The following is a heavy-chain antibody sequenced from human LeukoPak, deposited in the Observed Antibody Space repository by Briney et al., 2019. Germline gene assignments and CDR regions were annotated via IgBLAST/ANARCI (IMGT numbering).Heavy chain of an antibody. D-gene: IGHD3-10*01. Sequence: PGGSLRFSCAASEFTVIRIDGSWVRQAKGKGLEWVSVIFSGGSSFYADSVKGRFTISRDRSKNTIFLQMNSLRAEDMAVYYCARGGDPVYFDDWGQGTLVTVSS. J-gene: IGHJ4*02. CDR3: ARGGDPVYFDD. CDR2: IFSGGSS. V-gene: IGHV3-66*01. CDR1: EFTVIRID.